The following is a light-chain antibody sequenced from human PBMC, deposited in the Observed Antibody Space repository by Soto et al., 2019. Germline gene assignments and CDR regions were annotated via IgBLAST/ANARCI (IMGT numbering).Light chain of an antibody. Sequence: QSALTQPPSASGSPGQSVTISCTGTSGDVGGYDYVSWYQQHPGKAPKLMIYEVTQRPSGVPDRFSGSKSGNTASLTVSGLQPDDEADYYCASYAGSVNVFGTGTKVTVL. V-gene: IGLV2-8*01. CDR2: EVT. CDR3: ASYAGSVNV. CDR1: SGDVGGYDY. J-gene: IGLJ1*01.